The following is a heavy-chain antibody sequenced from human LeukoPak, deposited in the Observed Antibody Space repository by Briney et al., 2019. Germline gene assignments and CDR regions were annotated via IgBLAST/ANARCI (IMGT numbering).Heavy chain of an antibody. V-gene: IGHV4-4*07. CDR2: IYTSGST. CDR3: ARLFSGYPAGYFDY. J-gene: IGHJ4*02. D-gene: IGHD5-12*01. CDR1: GGSISSHY. Sequence: PSETLSLTCTVPGGSISSHYWSWIRQPAGKGLEWIGRIYTSGSTNYNPSLKSRVTMSVDTSKNQCSLKLSSVTGADTAVYYCARLFSGYPAGYFDYWGQGTLVTVSS.